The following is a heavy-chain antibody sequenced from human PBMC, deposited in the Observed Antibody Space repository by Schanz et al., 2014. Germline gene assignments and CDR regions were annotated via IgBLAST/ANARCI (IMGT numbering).Heavy chain of an antibody. CDR2: ISGDHRNT. J-gene: IGHJ2*01. CDR1: TFTFSTHA. Sequence: EVQLLESGGGLVQPGGSLRLSCSASTFTFSTHAMSWVRQAPGKGLEWVSSISGDHRNTFYADSVKGRFTISRDNSKNTLYLQMNSLRAEDTAIYYCAKDAPSPFALWGRGTLITVSS. CDR3: AKDAPSPFAL. V-gene: IGHV3-23*01.